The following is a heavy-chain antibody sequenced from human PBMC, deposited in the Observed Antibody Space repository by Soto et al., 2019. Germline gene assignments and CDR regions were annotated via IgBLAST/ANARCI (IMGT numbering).Heavy chain of an antibody. Sequence: TSETLSLTCTVSGGSISSSSYYWGWIRQPPGKGLEWIGGIYYSGSTYYNPSLKSRVTISVDTSKNQFSLKLSSVTAADTAVYYCARSGGSGSGSYRFYYYYYGMDVWGQGTTVTVSS. J-gene: IGHJ6*02. CDR3: ARSGGSGSGSYRFYYYYYGMDV. CDR2: IYYSGST. V-gene: IGHV4-39*01. CDR1: GGSISSSSYY. D-gene: IGHD3-10*01.